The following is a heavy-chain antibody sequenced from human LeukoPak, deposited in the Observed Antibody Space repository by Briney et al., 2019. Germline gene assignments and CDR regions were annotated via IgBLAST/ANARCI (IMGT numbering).Heavy chain of an antibody. CDR3: ARGRPITMVRGVKVRYYYYGMDV. CDR1: GGSFSGYY. Sequence: SETLFLTCAVYGGSFSGYYWSWIRQPPGKGLEWIGEINHSGSTNYNPSLKSRVTISVDTSKNQFSLKLSSVTAADTAVYYCARGRPITMVRGVKVRYYYYGMDVWGQGTTVTVSS. V-gene: IGHV4-34*01. CDR2: INHSGST. J-gene: IGHJ6*02. D-gene: IGHD3-10*01.